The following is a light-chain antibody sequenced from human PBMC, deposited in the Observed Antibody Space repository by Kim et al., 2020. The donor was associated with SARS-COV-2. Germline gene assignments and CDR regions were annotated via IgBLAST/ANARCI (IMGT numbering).Light chain of an antibody. CDR3: LLSYSGARV. CDR2: ETS. J-gene: IGLJ3*02. V-gene: IGLV7-46*01. CDR1: TGAVTSGHY. Sequence: GGTVTLTCGSSTGAVTSGHYPYWFQQKPGQAPRTLIYETSNKHSWIPARFSGSLLGGKAALTLSGAQPEDEAEYYCLLSYSGARVFGGGTQLTVL.